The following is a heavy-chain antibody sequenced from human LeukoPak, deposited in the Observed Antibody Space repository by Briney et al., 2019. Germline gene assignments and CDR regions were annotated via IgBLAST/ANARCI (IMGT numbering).Heavy chain of an antibody. CDR3: ARDLLARGIFAY. D-gene: IGHD3-16*01. Sequence: GGSLRLSCVASGYDFSDYSINWVRQAPGKGLQWVSYISSSSGNIYYADSVKGRFTISRDNAKNSLYLQMHSLRAEDTAVYYCARDLLARGIFAYWGQGTLVTISS. J-gene: IGHJ4*02. V-gene: IGHV3-48*01. CDR2: ISSSSGNI. CDR1: GYDFSDYS.